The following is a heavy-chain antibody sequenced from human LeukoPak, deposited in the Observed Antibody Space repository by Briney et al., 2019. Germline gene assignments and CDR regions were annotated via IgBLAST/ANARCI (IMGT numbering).Heavy chain of an antibody. CDR1: GFTFSDYA. CDR2: IISSGGST. D-gene: IGHD6-19*01. V-gene: IGHV3-23*01. J-gene: IGHJ4*02. Sequence: AGGSLRLSCAASGFTFSDYAMSWVRQAPGKGLEWVSAIISSGGSTYYVDSVEGRFTISRDNSKNTLYLQMNSLRADDTAVYYCAKDLSSGWFDYWGQGALATVSS. CDR3: AKDLSSGWFDY.